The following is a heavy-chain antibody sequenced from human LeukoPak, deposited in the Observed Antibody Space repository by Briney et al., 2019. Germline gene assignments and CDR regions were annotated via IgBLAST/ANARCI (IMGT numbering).Heavy chain of an antibody. CDR1: GYSISSGYY. CDR3: ARGVRYSGYDLGTDY. D-gene: IGHD5-12*01. CDR2: IYHSGST. J-gene: IGHJ4*02. V-gene: IGHV4-38-2*01. Sequence: PSETLSLTCAVSGYSISSGYYWGWIRQPPGKGLEWIGSIYHSGSTYYNPSLKSRVTISVDTSKNQFSLKLSSVTAADTAVYYCARGVRYSGYDLGTDYWGQGTLVTVSS.